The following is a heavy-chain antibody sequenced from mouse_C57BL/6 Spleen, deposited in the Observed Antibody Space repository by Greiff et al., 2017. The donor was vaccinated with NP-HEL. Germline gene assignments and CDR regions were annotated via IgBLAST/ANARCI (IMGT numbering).Heavy chain of an antibody. V-gene: IGHV7-3*01. J-gene: IGHJ4*01. D-gene: IGHD4-1*01. CDR1: GFTFTDYY. Sequence: EVKLVESGGGLVQPGGSLSLSCAASGFTFTDYYMSWVRQPPGKALEWLGFIRNKANGYTTEYSASVKGRFTVSRDNSQSILYLQMNALRAEDSATYYCAGYRWDRYYYAMDYWGQGTSGTVSS. CDR2: IRNKANGYTT. CDR3: AGYRWDRYYYAMDY.